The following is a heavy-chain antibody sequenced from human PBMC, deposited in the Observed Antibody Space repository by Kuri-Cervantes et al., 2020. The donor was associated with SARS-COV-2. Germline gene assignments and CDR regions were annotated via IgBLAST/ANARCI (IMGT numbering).Heavy chain of an antibody. D-gene: IGHD1-26*01. J-gene: IGHJ4*02. Sequence: ASVKVSCKASGGTFSSFYLHWLRQAPGQGLEWMAVISPIVGDTTYAQRFRDRVSVTKDTSTSTVYMELRSLISDDTAVYYCARSSSGSYSDFEFWGQGTLVTVSS. CDR1: GGTFSSFY. CDR3: ARSSSGSYSDFEF. CDR2: ISPIVGDT. V-gene: IGHV1-46*01.